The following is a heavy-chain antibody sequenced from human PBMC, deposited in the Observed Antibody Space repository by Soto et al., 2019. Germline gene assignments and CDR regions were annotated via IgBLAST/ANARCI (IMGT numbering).Heavy chain of an antibody. Sequence: LRLSCLASGFTFRSYTMNLVRQAPFNGLEWVSAIRGFSPYTFYADSVKGRFTISRDNAKNSLYLQMNSLRAEDTAVYYCARDRGYDAHDYYYNAMDVWGQGTMVTVSS. J-gene: IGHJ6*02. V-gene: IGHV3-21*01. CDR3: ARDRGYDAHDYYYNAMDV. CDR1: GFTFRSYT. CDR2: IRGFSPYT. D-gene: IGHD2-15*01.